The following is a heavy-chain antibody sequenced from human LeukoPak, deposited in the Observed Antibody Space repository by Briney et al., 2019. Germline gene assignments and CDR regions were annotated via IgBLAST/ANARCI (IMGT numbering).Heavy chain of an antibody. J-gene: IGHJ6*02. V-gene: IGHV3-23*01. D-gene: IGHD3-3*01. CDR3: AKGPLKATIFGVVPFYYYGMDV. CDR1: GFTISSYA. Sequence: RGARRLSCAASGFTISSYAMSWVREAPGKGLEWVSAISGSGGGTYYADSVKGRFTISRDNSKNTLYLQVNSLRAEDTAVYYCAKGPLKATIFGVVPFYYYGMDVWGQGTTVTVSS. CDR2: ISGSGGGT.